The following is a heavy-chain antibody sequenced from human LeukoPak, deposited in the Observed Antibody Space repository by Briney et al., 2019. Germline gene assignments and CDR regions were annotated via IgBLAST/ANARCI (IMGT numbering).Heavy chain of an antibody. D-gene: IGHD3-22*01. Sequence: SETLSLTCAVYDGSFSGYYWSWIRQPPGKGLEWIGEINHSGSTYYNPSLKSRVTISVDTSKNQFSLKLSSVTAADTAVYYCARDGAGGAYYYDSSGYYRVDYWGQGTLVTVSS. J-gene: IGHJ4*02. CDR2: INHSGST. CDR1: DGSFSGYY. CDR3: ARDGAGGAYYYDSSGYYRVDY. V-gene: IGHV4-34*01.